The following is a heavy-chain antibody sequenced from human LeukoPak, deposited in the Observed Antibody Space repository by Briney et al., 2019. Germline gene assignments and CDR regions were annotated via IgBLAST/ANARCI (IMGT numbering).Heavy chain of an antibody. CDR3: AKDQLPYLTGYDY. D-gene: IGHD3-9*01. Sequence: GGSLRLSCAASGFTFSSYGMHWVRQAPGEGLEWVAFIRYDGSNKYYADSVKGRFTISRDNSKNTLYLQMNSLRAEDTAVYYCAKDQLPYLTGYDYWGQGTLVTVSS. CDR2: IRYDGSNK. J-gene: IGHJ4*02. CDR1: GFTFSSYG. V-gene: IGHV3-30*02.